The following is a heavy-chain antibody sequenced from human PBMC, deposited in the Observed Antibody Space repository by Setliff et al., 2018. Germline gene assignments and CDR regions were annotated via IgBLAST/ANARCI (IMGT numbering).Heavy chain of an antibody. J-gene: IGHJ4*02. CDR3: ARTGTYRYFDY. V-gene: IGHV4-39*01. CDR1: GDSMNSGVYY. D-gene: IGHD1-1*01. CDR2: IYSGGTT. Sequence: SATLSLTCKVSGDSMNSGVYYWAWIRQPPGKGLEWIGRIYSGGTTYYNSSLKSRVTISVDTSKSQFSLRLNSVTAADTAVYYCARTGTYRYFDYWGRGTLVTVSS.